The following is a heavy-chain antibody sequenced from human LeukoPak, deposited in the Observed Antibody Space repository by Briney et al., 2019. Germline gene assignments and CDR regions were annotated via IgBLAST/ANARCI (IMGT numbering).Heavy chain of an antibody. CDR1: GFTFSSYE. CDR2: ISGSGSTI. D-gene: IGHD1-26*01. Sequence: PGGSLRLSCAASGFTFSSYEMNWVRQAPGKGLEWVSYISGSGSTIYYADSVKGRFTISRDNAKNSLYLQMNSLRAEDTAVYYCARVWSYYNWFDPWGQGTLVTVSS. V-gene: IGHV3-48*03. CDR3: ARVWSYYNWFDP. J-gene: IGHJ5*02.